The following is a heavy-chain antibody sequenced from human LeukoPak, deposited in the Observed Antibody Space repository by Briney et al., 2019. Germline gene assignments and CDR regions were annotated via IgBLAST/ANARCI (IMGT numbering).Heavy chain of an antibody. D-gene: IGHD3-10*01. J-gene: IGHJ6*02. CDR1: GGSFSGYY. Sequence: SETLSLTCAVYGGSFSGYYWSWIRQPPGKGLEWIGEINHSGSTNYNPSLKSRVTISVDTSKNQFSLKLNSVTAADTAVYYCARGVVRGVNPYYYYYGMDVWGQGTTVTVSS. CDR2: INHSGST. CDR3: ARGVVRGVNPYYYYYGMDV. V-gene: IGHV4-34*01.